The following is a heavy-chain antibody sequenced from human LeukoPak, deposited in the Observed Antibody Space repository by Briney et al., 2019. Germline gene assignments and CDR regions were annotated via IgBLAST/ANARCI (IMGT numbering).Heavy chain of an antibody. CDR3: ARVRQLAERSFQH. CDR1: GYTFTSYD. D-gene: IGHD5-24*01. CDR2: MNPNSGST. V-gene: IGHV1-8*01. J-gene: IGHJ1*01. Sequence: GASVKVSCKASGYTFTSYDINWVRQATGQGLEWMGWMNPNSGSTGYAQKFQGRVTMTRNTSISTAYMELSSLRSEDTAVYYCARVRQLAERSFQHWGQGTLVTVSS.